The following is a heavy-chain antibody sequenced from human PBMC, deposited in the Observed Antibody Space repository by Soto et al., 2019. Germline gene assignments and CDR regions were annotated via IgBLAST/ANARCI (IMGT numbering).Heavy chain of an antibody. CDR3: ARERTYYYDSSDPPGYDAFDI. CDR1: GGTFSSYS. V-gene: IGHV1-69*06. CDR2: IIPIFGTA. D-gene: IGHD3-22*01. Sequence: SVKVSCKASGGTFSSYSISWGRQAPGQGLECMGGIIPIFGTANYAQKFQGRVTITADKSTSTAYMELSSLRSEDTAVYYCARERTYYYDSSDPPGYDAFDIWGQGTMVTVSS. J-gene: IGHJ3*02.